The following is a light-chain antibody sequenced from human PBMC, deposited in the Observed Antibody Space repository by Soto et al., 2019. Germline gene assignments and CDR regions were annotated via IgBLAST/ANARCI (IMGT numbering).Light chain of an antibody. V-gene: IGLV3-21*04. J-gene: IGLJ2*01. CDR3: QVWDSGSAHVA. CDR1: NIGSKG. CDR2: SDT. Sequence: SYELTQPPSVSVAPGKTASISCGGNNIGSKGVHWYQQKPRQAPVLVIYSDTDLPPVIPERFSGSNSANLATLTISWVEAGYEADYYCQVWDSGSAHVAFGGGTKPTVL.